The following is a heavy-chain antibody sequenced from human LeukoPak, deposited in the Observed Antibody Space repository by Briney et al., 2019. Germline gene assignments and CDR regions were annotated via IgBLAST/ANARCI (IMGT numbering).Heavy chain of an antibody. CDR1: GFTFSSYW. J-gene: IGHJ3*02. CDR2: INSDGSST. D-gene: IGHD3-10*01. V-gene: IGHV3-74*01. CDR3: ARNGITMVRGVTRADAFDI. Sequence: SGGSLRLSCAASGFTFSSYWMHWVRQAPGKGLVWVSRINSDGSSTSYADSVKGRFTISRDNAKNTLYLQMNSLRAEDTAVYYCARNGITMVRGVTRADAFDIWGQGTMVTVSS.